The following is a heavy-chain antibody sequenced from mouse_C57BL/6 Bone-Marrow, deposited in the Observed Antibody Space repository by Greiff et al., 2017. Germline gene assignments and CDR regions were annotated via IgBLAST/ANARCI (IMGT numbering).Heavy chain of an antibody. J-gene: IGHJ1*03. CDR3: ARGGFPCITTAGWYFDV. V-gene: IGHV5-6*01. CDR2: ISSGGSYT. CDR1: GFTFSSYG. Sequence: EVQVVESGGDLVKPGGSLKLSCAASGFTFSSYGMSWVRQTPDKRLEWVATISSGGSYTYYPDSVKGRFTISRDTAKHTLYLQMSSLKSEDTAMYYCARGGFPCITTAGWYFDVWGTGTTVTVSS. D-gene: IGHD1-1*01.